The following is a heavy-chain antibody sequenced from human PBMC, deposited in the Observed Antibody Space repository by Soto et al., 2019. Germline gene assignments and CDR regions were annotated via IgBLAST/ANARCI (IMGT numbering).Heavy chain of an antibody. CDR1: GGSISSTNW. J-gene: IGHJ4*02. Sequence: QVQLQESGPGLVKPSGTLSIPCVVSGGSISSTNWWSWVRQPPGKGLEWTGEIYHSVSTNYTPSPKNRVSIAIDKSKSQFTLQLSSVSAAGAAVYYCARGGLNRGNYWGQGTLVTVSS. CDR2: IYHSVST. V-gene: IGHV4-4*02. D-gene: IGHD3-16*01. CDR3: ARGGLNRGNY.